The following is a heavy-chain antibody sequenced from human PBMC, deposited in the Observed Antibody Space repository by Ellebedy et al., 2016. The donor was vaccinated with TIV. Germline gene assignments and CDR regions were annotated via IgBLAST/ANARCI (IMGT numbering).Heavy chain of an antibody. CDR2: ISYDANNN. V-gene: IGHV3-30*18. J-gene: IGHJ4*02. CDR1: GFTFSSYD. CDR3: ANVPVVFCNRPFCFYLDD. Sequence: GESLKISCAASGFTFSSYDMSWVRQAPGKGLEWVALISYDANNNYYADSVKGRFTISRDNTKNTLYQQMNTLRPDDTAVYYCANVPVVFCNRPFCFYLDDWGQGTLISVSS. D-gene: IGHD2/OR15-2a*01.